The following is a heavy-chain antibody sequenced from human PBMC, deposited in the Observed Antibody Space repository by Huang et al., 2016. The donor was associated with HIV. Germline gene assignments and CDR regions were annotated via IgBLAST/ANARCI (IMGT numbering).Heavy chain of an antibody. V-gene: IGHV3-23*01. CDR2: IGGGGYTT. CDR1: GFTFRSSG. J-gene: IGHJ1*01. D-gene: IGHD6-13*01. Sequence: EVQLLESGGGLVKPGGSLRLSCAASGFTFRSSGMRWVRQAPGKGLEWVSTIGGGGYTTYHADSVKVRFAVSRDKSKNTLYLQMNSLRAEDTAVYYCAKGGAGGTIRYFQHWGQGTLVTVSS. CDR3: AKGGAGGTIRYFQH.